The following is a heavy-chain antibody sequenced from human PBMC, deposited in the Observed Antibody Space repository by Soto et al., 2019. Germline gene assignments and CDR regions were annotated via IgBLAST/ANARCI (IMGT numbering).Heavy chain of an antibody. CDR1: GFTFSSYS. CDR2: ISSSSSYI. J-gene: IGHJ6*02. V-gene: IGHV3-21*01. D-gene: IGHD2-15*01. CDR3: ARDQTPLYYYGMDV. Sequence: GGSLRLSCAASGFTFSSYSMNWVRQAPGKGLEWVSSISSSSSYIYYADSVKGRFTISRDNAKNSLYLQMNSLRAEDTAVYYCARDQTPLYYYGMDVWGQGTTVTVSS.